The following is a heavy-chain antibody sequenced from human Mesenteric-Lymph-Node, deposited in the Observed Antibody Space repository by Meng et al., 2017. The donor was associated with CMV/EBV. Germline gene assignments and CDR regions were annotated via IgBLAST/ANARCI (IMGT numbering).Heavy chain of an antibody. Sequence: SVKVSCKASGGTFSSYAISWVRQAPGQGLEWMGGIIPIFGTANYAQKFQGRVTITTDESTSTAYMELSSLRSEDTAVYYCAADGYCSSTSCYYLNYYYGMDVWGQGTTVTVSS. J-gene: IGHJ6*02. CDR2: IIPIFGTA. CDR1: GGTFSSYA. D-gene: IGHD2-2*01. CDR3: AADGYCSSTSCYYLNYYYGMDV. V-gene: IGHV1-69*05.